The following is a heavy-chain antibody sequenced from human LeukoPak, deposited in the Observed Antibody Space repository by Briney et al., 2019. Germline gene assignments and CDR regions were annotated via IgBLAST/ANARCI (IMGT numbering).Heavy chain of an antibody. CDR2: ISSGSSSI. CDR3: ARDFRAVAESYYYYYIDV. Sequence: GGSLRLSCAASGFTFSNYAINWVRQAPGKGLEWVSSISSGSSSIYYADSVKGRFTISRDNPKNSLYLQMNSLRAEDTAVYYCARDFRAVAESYYYYYIDVWGKGTTVTVSS. CDR1: GFTFSNYA. D-gene: IGHD6-19*01. V-gene: IGHV3-21*01. J-gene: IGHJ6*03.